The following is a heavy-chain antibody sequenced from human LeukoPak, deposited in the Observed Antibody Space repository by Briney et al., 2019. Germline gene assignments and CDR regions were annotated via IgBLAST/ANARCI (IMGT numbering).Heavy chain of an antibody. Sequence: PGGSLRLSCTASGFTFSDYYMSWVRQAPGKGLEWVSYISDRGDTIYYADSVKGRFTVSRDNDEKSVSLQMNSLRVEDTAVYYCTRLKAGNWGPGTLVTVSS. CDR2: ISDRGDTI. J-gene: IGHJ4*02. CDR3: TRLKAGN. CDR1: GFTFSDYY. V-gene: IGHV3-11*01.